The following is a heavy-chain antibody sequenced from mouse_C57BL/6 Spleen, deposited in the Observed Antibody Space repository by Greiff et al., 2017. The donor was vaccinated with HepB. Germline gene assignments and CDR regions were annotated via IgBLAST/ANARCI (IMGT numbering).Heavy chain of an antibody. CDR2: INPNNGGT. Sequence: EVKLQQSGPELVKPGASVKISCKASGYTFTDYYMNWVKQSHGKSLEWIGDINPNNGGTSYNQKFKGKATLTVDKSSSTAYMELRSLTSEDSAVYYCARTRYAMDYWGQGTSVTVSS. J-gene: IGHJ4*01. V-gene: IGHV1-26*01. CDR3: ARTRYAMDY. CDR1: GYTFTDYY.